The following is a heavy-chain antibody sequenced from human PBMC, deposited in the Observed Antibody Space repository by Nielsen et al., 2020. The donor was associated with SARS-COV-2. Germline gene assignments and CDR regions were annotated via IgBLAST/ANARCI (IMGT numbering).Heavy chain of an antibody. D-gene: IGHD3-22*01. J-gene: IGHJ5*02. Sequence: ASVKVSCKASGYTFSGYYMHWVRQAPGQGLEWMGRINPNSGGTNYAQKFQGRVTMTTDTSTSTAYMELRSLRSDDTAVYYCARDEGGGYYYDSSGYYHWGQGTLVTVSS. CDR2: INPNSGGT. CDR1: GYTFSGYY. CDR3: ARDEGGGYYYDSSGYYH. V-gene: IGHV1-2*06.